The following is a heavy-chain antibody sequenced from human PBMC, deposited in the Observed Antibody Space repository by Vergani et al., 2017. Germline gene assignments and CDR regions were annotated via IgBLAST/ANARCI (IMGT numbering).Heavy chain of an antibody. V-gene: IGHV3-23*01. CDR1: GFTFSSYA. J-gene: IGHJ4*02. D-gene: IGHD2/OR15-2a*01. CDR3: AKSRYNNRDY. Sequence: EVQLLESGGGLVQPGGSLRLSCAASGFTFSSYAMSWVRQAPGKGLEWVSAISGSGGSTDYADSVKGRFTISRDNSKNTLYLKMNSLGAEDTAGYYCAKSRYNNRDYWGQGTLVTVSS. CDR2: ISGSGGST.